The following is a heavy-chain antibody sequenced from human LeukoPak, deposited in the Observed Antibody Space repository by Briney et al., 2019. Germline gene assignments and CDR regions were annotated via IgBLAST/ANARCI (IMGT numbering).Heavy chain of an antibody. Sequence: PGGSLRLSCSASGFTFSAYAMYWVRQAPGKGLEYVSGISNDGSRSFYADSVKGRFTISRDNSKYTLYLQMSSLRAEDTALYYCVKITSVTVSDWWGQGTRLTVSS. CDR1: GFTFSAYA. J-gene: IGHJ4*02. CDR2: ISNDGSRS. D-gene: IGHD1-14*01. CDR3: VKITSVTVSDW. V-gene: IGHV3-64D*09.